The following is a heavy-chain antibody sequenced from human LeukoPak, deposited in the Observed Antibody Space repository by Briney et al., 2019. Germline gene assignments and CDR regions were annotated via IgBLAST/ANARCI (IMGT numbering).Heavy chain of an antibody. CDR2: ISSSSSYI. CDR3: ARDSYDFWSGYPYSYYYYYGMDV. J-gene: IGHJ6*02. Sequence: GGSLRLSCAASGFTFSSYSMNWVRQAPGKGLEWVSSISSSSSYIYYADSVKGRFTISRDNAKNSLYLQMNSLRAEDTAVYYCARDSYDFWSGYPYSYYYYYGMDVWGQGTTVTVSS. D-gene: IGHD3-3*01. CDR1: GFTFSSYS. V-gene: IGHV3-21*01.